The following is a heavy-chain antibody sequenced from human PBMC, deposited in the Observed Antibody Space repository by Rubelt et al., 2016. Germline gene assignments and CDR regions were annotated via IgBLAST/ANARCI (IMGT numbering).Heavy chain of an antibody. CDR2: INHSGST. Sequence: QVQLQESGPGLVKPSETLSLTCAVYGGSFSGYYWSWIRQPPGKGLEWIGEINHSGSTNYNPSLKSRVTISVDTSKNQFSLKLSAVTAADTAVYYCAGGDASSSWYYWGQGTLVTVSS. V-gene: IGHV4-34*01. J-gene: IGHJ4*02. CDR1: GGSFSGYY. D-gene: IGHD6-13*01. CDR3: AGGDASSSWYY.